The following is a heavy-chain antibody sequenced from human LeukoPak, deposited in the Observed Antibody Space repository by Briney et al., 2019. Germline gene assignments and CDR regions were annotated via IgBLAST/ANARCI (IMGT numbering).Heavy chain of an antibody. Sequence: GASVKVSCKTSGYTFADFYLHWVRQAPGRGLEWMGWIYPKSGGTIYAQKSQGRVTMTRDTSISTTYMDLNRLRAEDTAVDYCARGGGSNFGVITDWGQGTQVTVSS. V-gene: IGHV1-2*02. CDR1: GYTFADFY. D-gene: IGHD3-3*01. J-gene: IGHJ4*02. CDR3: ARGGGSNFGVITD. CDR2: IYPKSGGT.